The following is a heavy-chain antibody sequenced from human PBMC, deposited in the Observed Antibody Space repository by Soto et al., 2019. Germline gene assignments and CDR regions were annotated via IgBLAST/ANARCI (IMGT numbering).Heavy chain of an antibody. CDR2: ISFDGSNK. J-gene: IGHJ4*02. CDR1: GFTFSSFG. Sequence: QVQLVESGGGVVQPGMSLRLSCAASGFTFSSFGMHWVRQAPGKGLEWVAVISFDGSNKYYPDSVKGRFTISRDNSKNTLYLQMNSLRAEDTAVYYCAKAVHSSGYHSYFDCWGQGTLVTVSS. CDR3: AKAVHSSGYHSYFDC. V-gene: IGHV3-30*18. D-gene: IGHD3-22*01.